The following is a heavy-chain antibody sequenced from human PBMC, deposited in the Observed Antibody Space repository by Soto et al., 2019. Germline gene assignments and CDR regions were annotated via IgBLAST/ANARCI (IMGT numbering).Heavy chain of an antibody. CDR2: IDWNSDNI. V-gene: IGHV3-9*01. D-gene: IGHD3-3*01. J-gene: IGHJ4*02. CDR3: AKDKTAYWSGYLDY. CDR1: GFTLDDYA. Sequence: GGSLRLSCEASGFTLDDYAIHWVRQGPGKGPEWVSGIDWNSDNIGYADSVKGRFTISRDNAKNSVYLQMNSLRSEDTALYYCAKDKTAYWSGYLDYWGQGTLVTVSS.